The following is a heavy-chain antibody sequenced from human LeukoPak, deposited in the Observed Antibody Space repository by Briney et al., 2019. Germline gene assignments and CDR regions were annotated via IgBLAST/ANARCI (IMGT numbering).Heavy chain of an antibody. CDR2: ISSSSSYI. CDR3: ARPSASGNSSWSSYAFDI. Sequence: GGSLRLSCAASGFTFSSYSMNWVRQAPGKGLEWVSSISSSSSYIYYADSVKGRFTISRDNAKNSLYLQMNSLRAEDTAVYYCARPSASGNSSWSSYAFDIWGQGTMVTVSS. J-gene: IGHJ3*02. V-gene: IGHV3-21*01. CDR1: GFTFSSYS. D-gene: IGHD6-13*01.